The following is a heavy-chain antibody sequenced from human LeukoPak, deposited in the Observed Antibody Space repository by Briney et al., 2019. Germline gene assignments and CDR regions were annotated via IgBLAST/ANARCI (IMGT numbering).Heavy chain of an antibody. V-gene: IGHV3-48*03. CDR3: APYGDFFDY. D-gene: IGHD4-17*01. CDR1: GFTFSRYE. J-gene: IGHJ4*02. CDR2: ISSSGTTI. Sequence: PGGSLRLSCAASGFTFSRYEMNWVRQDPGKGLEWVSYISSSGTTIYYADSVKGRFTISRDNAKNSLFLLMNSLRPEDTAVYYCAPYGDFFDYWGQGTLVTVSS.